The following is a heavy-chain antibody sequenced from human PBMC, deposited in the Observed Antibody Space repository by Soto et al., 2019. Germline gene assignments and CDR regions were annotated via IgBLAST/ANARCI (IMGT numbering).Heavy chain of an antibody. V-gene: IGHV1-18*04. CDR3: ARQWYYDSSGYARYYGMDV. Sequence: RASVKVSCKASGYTFTSYGISWVRQAPGQGLEWIGWISAYNGNTNYAQKLQGRVTMTTDTSTSTAYMELRSLRSDDTAVYYCARQWYYDSSGYARYYGMDVWGQGTTVTVSS. CDR1: GYTFTSYG. J-gene: IGHJ6*02. CDR2: ISAYNGNT. D-gene: IGHD3-22*01.